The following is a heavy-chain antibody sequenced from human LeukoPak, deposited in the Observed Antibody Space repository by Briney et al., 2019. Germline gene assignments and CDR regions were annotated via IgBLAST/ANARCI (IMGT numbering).Heavy chain of an antibody. Sequence: GGSLRLSCAASGFTFSSYGMPWVRQAPGKGLEWVAVISYDGSNKYYADSVKGRFTVSRDNSKNTLYLQMNSLRAEDTAVYYCAKDRTVTPYYFDYWGQGTLVTVSS. J-gene: IGHJ4*02. V-gene: IGHV3-30*18. CDR1: GFTFSSYG. CDR2: ISYDGSNK. D-gene: IGHD4-17*01. CDR3: AKDRTVTPYYFDY.